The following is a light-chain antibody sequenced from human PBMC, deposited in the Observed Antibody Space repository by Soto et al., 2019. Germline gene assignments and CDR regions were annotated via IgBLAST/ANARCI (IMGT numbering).Light chain of an antibody. CDR2: EGS. CDR1: SNDVGSYNL. CDR3: CSYAGITTHVI. J-gene: IGLJ2*01. Sequence: QSALTKPASVSGSPGQSITISCTGTSNDVGSYNLVSWYQQHPGKVPKLIIYEGSRRPSGVSNRFSGSKSGNTASLTISGLQAEDEADYYCCSYAGITTHVIFGGGTKLTVL. V-gene: IGLV2-23*01.